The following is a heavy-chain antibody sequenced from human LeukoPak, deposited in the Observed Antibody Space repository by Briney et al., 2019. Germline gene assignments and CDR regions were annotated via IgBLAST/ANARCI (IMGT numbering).Heavy chain of an antibody. CDR2: INPDSGGT. CDR3: ARDTYYYDSSGYYAASGDAFDI. D-gene: IGHD3-22*01. J-gene: IGHJ3*02. CDR1: GYTFTTYY. Sequence: ASVKVSCKAAGYTFTTYYLHWVRQAPGQGLEWMGWINPDSGGTNYAQKFQGRVTMTRDTSISTAYMELSRLRSDDTAAYYCARDTYYYDSSGYYAASGDAFDIWGQGTMVTVSS. V-gene: IGHV1-2*02.